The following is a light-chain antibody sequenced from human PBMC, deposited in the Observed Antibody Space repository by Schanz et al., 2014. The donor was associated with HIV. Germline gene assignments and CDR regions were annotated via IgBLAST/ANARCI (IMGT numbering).Light chain of an antibody. CDR3: AGWDDSLKVWV. CDR1: SSNIGADYD. Sequence: QSVLTQPPSASGTPGQRVAISCTGSSSNIGADYDVHWYQQLPGTAPKLLIYGNSNRPSGVPDRFSGSKSGTSASLAITGLQAEDEADYYCAGWDDSLKVWVFGGGTQLTVL. CDR2: GNS. J-gene: IGLJ3*02. V-gene: IGLV1-40*01.